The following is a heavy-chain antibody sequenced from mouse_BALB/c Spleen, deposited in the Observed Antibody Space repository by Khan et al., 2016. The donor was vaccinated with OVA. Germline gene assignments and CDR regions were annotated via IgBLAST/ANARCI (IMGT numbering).Heavy chain of an antibody. CDR1: GFSFTNHG. CDR3: AKGGTYCGGYFDV. CDR2: IWGDGST. V-gene: IGHV2-3*01. Sequence: QVQLKESGPGLVAPSQSLSITCTVSGFSFTNHGVSWVRQPPGKGLEWLGVIWGDGSTNYHSALISRLSISKDNSKSQVFLKLSSLQTDDTATYYRAKGGTYCGGYFDVWGAGTTVTVSS. J-gene: IGHJ1*01. D-gene: IGHD2-10*01.